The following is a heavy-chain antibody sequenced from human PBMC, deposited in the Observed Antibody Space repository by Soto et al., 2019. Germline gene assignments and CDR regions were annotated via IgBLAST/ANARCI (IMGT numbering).Heavy chain of an antibody. CDR3: ARVVWSYYYGMDV. Sequence: PGGSLRLSCAASGFTFSSYAMSWVRQAPGKGLEWVSSISGSSGSTYYADSVKGRFTISRDTSKNTLYLQMNSLRPEDTAVYYCARVVWSYYYGMDVWGQGTTVTVSS. V-gene: IGHV3-23*01. CDR2: ISGSSGST. CDR1: GFTFSSYA. D-gene: IGHD2-8*02. J-gene: IGHJ6*02.